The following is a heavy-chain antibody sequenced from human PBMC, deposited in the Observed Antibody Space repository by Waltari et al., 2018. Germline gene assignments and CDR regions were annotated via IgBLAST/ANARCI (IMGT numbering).Heavy chain of an antibody. J-gene: IGHJ6*02. V-gene: IGHV3-30*02. CDR2: IRYDGSNK. CDR1: GFTFSSYG. Sequence: QVLLVESGGGVVQPGGSLRLSCAASGFTFSSYGMHWVRQAPGKGLEWVAFIRYDGSNKYYADSVKGGFTIARDNSKNTLYLQMNSLGAEDTAVYYCAKDRYYYGMDVWGQGTTVIVSS. CDR3: AKDRYYYGMDV.